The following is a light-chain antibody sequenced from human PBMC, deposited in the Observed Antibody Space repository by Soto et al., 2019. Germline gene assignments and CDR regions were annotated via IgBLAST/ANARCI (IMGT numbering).Light chain of an antibody. CDR3: QQRSNWLLT. CDR2: YPS. CDR1: QSVSSY. J-gene: IGKJ4*01. Sequence: IVLTQSPATLSLSPGERATLSCRASQSVSSYLAWYQPKPGQAPSLLIYYPSTRATGIPARFSGSGSGTDFTLTISSLEPEDFDVYYCQQRSNWLLTFGGGTKVEIK. V-gene: IGKV3-11*01.